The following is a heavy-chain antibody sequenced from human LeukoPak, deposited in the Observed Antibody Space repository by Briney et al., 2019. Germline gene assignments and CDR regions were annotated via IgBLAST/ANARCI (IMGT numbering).Heavy chain of an antibody. J-gene: IGHJ4*02. V-gene: IGHV3-9*01. CDR1: GVTFDDYA. D-gene: IGHD5-12*01. CDR3: AKEKGGYSGYDRGFAY. CDR2: ISWNIGSI. Sequence: GRSLRLSCAASGVTFDDYAIHWVRQAPGEGLEWGSGISWNIGSIGYADSVKGRFTISRDNAKNSLYLQMNSLSAEDTALYYCAKEKGGYSGYDRGFAYWGQGTLVTVSS.